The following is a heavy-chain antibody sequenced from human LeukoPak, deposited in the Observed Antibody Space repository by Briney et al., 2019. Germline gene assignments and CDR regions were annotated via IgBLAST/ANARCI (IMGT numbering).Heavy chain of an antibody. CDR1: GGSVSSYY. Sequence: SGTLSLTCTVSGGSVSSYYWSWIRQPPGKGLEWIGYIYTSGSTNYNPSLKSRVTISVDTSKNQFSLKLSSVTAADTAVYYCARRGGSYSSSSGYYYYYMDVWGKGTAVTVSS. V-gene: IGHV4-4*09. CDR2: IYTSGST. J-gene: IGHJ6*03. D-gene: IGHD6-6*01. CDR3: ARRGGSYSSSSGYYYYYMDV.